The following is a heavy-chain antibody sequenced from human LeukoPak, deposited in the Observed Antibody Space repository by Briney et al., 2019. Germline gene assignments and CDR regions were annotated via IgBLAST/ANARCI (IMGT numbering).Heavy chain of an antibody. Sequence: GRSLRLSCAASGFTFSSYAMHWVRQAPGKGLEWVAVISYDGSNKYYADSVKGRFTISRDNSKNTLYLQMNSLRAEDTAVYYCARVFTIFGVVIMYYFDYWGQGTLVTVSS. CDR3: ARVFTIFGVVIMYYFDY. CDR1: GFTFSSYA. J-gene: IGHJ4*02. D-gene: IGHD3-3*01. V-gene: IGHV3-30-3*01. CDR2: ISYDGSNK.